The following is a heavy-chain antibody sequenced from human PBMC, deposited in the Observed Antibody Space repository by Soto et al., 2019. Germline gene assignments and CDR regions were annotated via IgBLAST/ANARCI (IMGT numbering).Heavy chain of an antibody. D-gene: IGHD3-22*01. J-gene: IGHJ4*02. Sequence: GWALRDSCSASGFTFSLYSMLLFRQAPRKRLEWVASITISSSYIYYEESLKGRFTISXXXAXXSXXLXXDXXRAXDTAVYFCARDRSTDSRPDYWGQGAGVPVSS. V-gene: IGHV3-21*03. CDR1: GFTFSLYS. CDR3: ARDRSTDSRPDY. CDR2: ITISSSYI.